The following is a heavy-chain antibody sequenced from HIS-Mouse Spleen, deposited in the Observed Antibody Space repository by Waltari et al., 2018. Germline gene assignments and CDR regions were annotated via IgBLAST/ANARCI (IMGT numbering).Heavy chain of an antibody. J-gene: IGHJ6*02. CDR3: ARDQGYDFSYGMDV. V-gene: IGHV1-2*02. Sequence: QVQLVQSGAEVKKPGASVKVSCKASGYTFTGYYMHWVRQAPGQGLEWMGWSNPNSGGTNKAQKFQGRVTMTRATSISTAYMELSRLRSDDTAGYYCARDQGYDFSYGMDVWGQGTTVTVSS. D-gene: IGHD3-3*01. CDR1: GYTFTGYY. CDR2: SNPNSGGT.